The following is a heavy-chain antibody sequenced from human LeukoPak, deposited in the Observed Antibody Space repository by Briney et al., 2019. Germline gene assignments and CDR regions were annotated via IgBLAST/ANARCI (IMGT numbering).Heavy chain of an antibody. D-gene: IGHD5-12*01. CDR3: AREHSGYDFPGRDYYYMDV. J-gene: IGHJ6*03. CDR2: ISSTSRCYI. Sequence: GGSLRLSCAASGFTFSSYNMNWVRQAPGKGLEWVSSISSTSRCYIYYADSVKGRFTISRDNAKNSLYLQMNSLRAEDTAVYYCAREHSGYDFPGRDYYYMDVWGKGTTVTVSS. V-gene: IGHV3-21*01. CDR1: GFTFSSYN.